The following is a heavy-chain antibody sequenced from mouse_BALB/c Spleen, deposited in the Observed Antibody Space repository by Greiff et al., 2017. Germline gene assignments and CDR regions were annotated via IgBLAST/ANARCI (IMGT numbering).Heavy chain of an antibody. J-gene: IGHJ4*01. CDR2: FYPGSGSI. CDR3: ARHEGTGYDYDDYAMDD. CDR1: GYTFTEYI. Sequence: VQLQESGAGLVKPGASVKLSCKASGYTFTEYIIHWVKQRSGQGLEWIGWFYPGSGSIKYNEKFKDQATLTADKSSSTVYMELSRLTSEDTAVYFCARHEGTGYDYDDYAMDDWGQGTSVTVSS. V-gene: IGHV1-62-2*01. D-gene: IGHD2-4*01.